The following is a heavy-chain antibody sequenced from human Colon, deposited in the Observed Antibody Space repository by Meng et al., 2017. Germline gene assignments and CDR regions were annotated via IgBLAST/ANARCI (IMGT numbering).Heavy chain of an antibody. D-gene: IGHD3-10*01. V-gene: IGHV1-18*01. CDR2: ISAYNGNT. CDR1: GHTFSRSG. J-gene: IGHJ4*02. CDR3: ARGEWFGAFDY. Sequence: ASVKVSCKASGHTFSRSGVNWVRQAPGQGLEWMGWISAYNGNTKYAQTLQGRVTLTIDASTSTAYMDLRSLISDDTAVYYCARGEWFGAFDYWGQGTLVTVSS.